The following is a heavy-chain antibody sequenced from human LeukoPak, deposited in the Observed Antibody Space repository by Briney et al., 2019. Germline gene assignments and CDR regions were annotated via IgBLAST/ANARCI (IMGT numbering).Heavy chain of an antibody. Sequence: PGGSLRLSCVASGFTFSTYWMHWVRQAPGKGLEWVSRLDRDGTTTSYADSVYGRFTISRDNAKSTLYLQMRSLRAEDTAVYYCAKALFNWDCSSTSCYRWDAFDIWGQGTMVTVSS. CDR3: AKALFNWDCSSTSCYRWDAFDI. J-gene: IGHJ3*02. V-gene: IGHV3-74*01. CDR2: LDRDGTTT. D-gene: IGHD2-2*01. CDR1: GFTFSTYW.